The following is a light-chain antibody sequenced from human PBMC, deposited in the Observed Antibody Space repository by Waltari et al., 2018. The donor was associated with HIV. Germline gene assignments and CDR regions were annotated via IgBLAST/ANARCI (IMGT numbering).Light chain of an antibody. CDR2: EVT. J-gene: IGLJ2*01. V-gene: IGLV2-8*01. CDR3: SSFAPTNKFYVL. Sequence: QSTLTQPPSASGSPGQSVTISCTGTSSDIVGYNYVPWYQQHPGKAPELIMTEVTKRPSGVPDRFSGSKSGNTASLTVSGLQADDEALYYCSSFAPTNKFYVLFGGGTTLTVL. CDR1: SSDIVGYNY.